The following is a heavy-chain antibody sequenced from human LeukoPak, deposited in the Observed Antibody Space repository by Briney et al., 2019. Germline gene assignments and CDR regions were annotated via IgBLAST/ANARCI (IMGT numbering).Heavy chain of an antibody. J-gene: IGHJ2*01. D-gene: IGHD6-13*01. CDR1: GGSISSYY. Sequence: SETLSLTCTVSGGSISSYYWSWIRQPPGKGLEWIGYIYYSGSTNYNPSLKSRVTISVDTSKNQFSLKLSSVTAADTAVYYCARQRSYSSTWYPYWYFDRCGRGTPLTVSS. V-gene: IGHV4-59*08. CDR2: IYYSGST. CDR3: ARQRSYSSTWYPYWYFDR.